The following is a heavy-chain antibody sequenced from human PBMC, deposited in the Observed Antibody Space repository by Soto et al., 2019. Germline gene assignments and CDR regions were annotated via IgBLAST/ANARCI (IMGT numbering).Heavy chain of an antibody. V-gene: IGHV1-69*08. J-gene: IGHJ4*02. CDR2: IIPILGIA. CDR1: GGTFSSYT. Sequence: QVQLVQSGAEVKKPGSSVKVSCKASGGTFSSYTISWVRQAPGQGLEWMGRIIPILGIANYAQKFQGRVTITADKSTSTAYMELSSLRSEDTAVYYCAREKRTYGGNFDGPNYWGQGTLVTVSS. D-gene: IGHD2-21*02. CDR3: AREKRTYGGNFDGPNY.